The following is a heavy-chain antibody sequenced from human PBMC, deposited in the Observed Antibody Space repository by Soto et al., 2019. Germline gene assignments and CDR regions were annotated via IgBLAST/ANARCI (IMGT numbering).Heavy chain of an antibody. D-gene: IGHD2-2*01. CDR2: FDREDGKT. J-gene: IGHJ6*02. V-gene: IGHV1-24*01. Sequence: GASVKVSCKVSGYTLTELSMHWVRQAPGKGLEWMGGFDREDGKTVYAQKFQGRVTMTEDTSTDTAYMELSSLRSEDTAVYYCASCSRMCPFYYYGMDVWGQGTTVTVSS. CDR3: ASCSRMCPFYYYGMDV. CDR1: GYTLTELS.